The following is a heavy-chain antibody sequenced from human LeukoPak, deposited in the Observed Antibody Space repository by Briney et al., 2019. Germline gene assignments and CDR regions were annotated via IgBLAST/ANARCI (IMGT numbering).Heavy chain of an antibody. CDR1: GGSISSYY. V-gene: IGHV4-59*01. CDR2: IYYSGTT. J-gene: IGHJ5*02. CDR3: ARGEAPYSSSWSIGLDP. D-gene: IGHD6-13*01. Sequence: PSETLSLTCTVSGGSISSYYWSWIRQPPGKGLEWIGYIYYSGTTNYSPSLKSRVTISVDTSKNQFSLKLSSVTAADTAVYYCARGEAPYSSSWSIGLDPWGQGTLVTVSS.